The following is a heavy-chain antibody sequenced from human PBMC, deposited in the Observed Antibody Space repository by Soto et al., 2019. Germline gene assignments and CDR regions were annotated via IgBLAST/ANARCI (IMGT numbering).Heavy chain of an antibody. J-gene: IGHJ6*02. D-gene: IGHD2-15*01. Sequence: QVQLVQSGAEVKKPGSSVKVSCKASGGTFSSYAISWVRQAPGQGLEWMGGISPIFGTANYAQKFQGRVTIPADESTSTAYMELSSLRYEDTAVYYCARDLYCSGGSCYSGSSYDYGMDVWGQGTTVTVSS. CDR1: GGTFSSYA. CDR2: ISPIFGTA. V-gene: IGHV1-69*12. CDR3: ARDLYCSGGSCYSGSSYDYGMDV.